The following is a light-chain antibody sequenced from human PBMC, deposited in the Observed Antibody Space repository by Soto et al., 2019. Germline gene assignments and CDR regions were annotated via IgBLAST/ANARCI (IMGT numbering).Light chain of an antibody. CDR1: QSVLYSSNNKNY. CDR3: QQRSKWPPRLT. CDR2: WAS. Sequence: DIVMTQSPDSLAVSLGERATINCKSSQSVLYSSNNKNYLAWYQQKPGQPPKLLIYWASTRESGVPDRFSGSGSGTDFTLTISSLQAEDVAVYYCQQRSKWPPRLTFGGGTKVEIK. J-gene: IGKJ4*01. V-gene: IGKV4-1*01.